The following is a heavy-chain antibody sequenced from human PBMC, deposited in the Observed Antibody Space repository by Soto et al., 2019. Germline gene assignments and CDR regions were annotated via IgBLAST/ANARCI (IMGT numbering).Heavy chain of an antibody. CDR3: GRDNSSPLNYGVNPPRSAVNGMDV. D-gene: IGHD4-17*01. V-gene: IGHV1-69*13. CDR1: GGTFSSYA. CDR2: IIPIFGTA. J-gene: IGHJ6*02. Sequence: SVKVSCKASGGTFSSYAISWVRQAPGQGLEWMGGIIPIFGTANYAQKFQGRVTITADESTSTAYMELSSLRSEDTAVYYCGRDNSSPLNYGVNPPRSAVNGMDVWGQGTTVTVSS.